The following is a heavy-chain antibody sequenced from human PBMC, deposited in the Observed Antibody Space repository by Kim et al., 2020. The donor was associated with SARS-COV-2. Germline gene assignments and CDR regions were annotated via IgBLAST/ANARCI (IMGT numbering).Heavy chain of an antibody. CDR2: ISCDGGGS. J-gene: IGHJ4*01. D-gene: IGHD3-22*01. CDR3: VHDSSYTY. Sequence: GGSLRLSCAASGFIFGSHAMHWVRQPPGKGLVWVSHISCDGGGSGYAGSVEGRFTVSRDNAKHILYLQMNSLRDDDTAVYYCVHDSSYTYWG. CDR1: GFIFGSHA. V-gene: IGHV3-74*01.